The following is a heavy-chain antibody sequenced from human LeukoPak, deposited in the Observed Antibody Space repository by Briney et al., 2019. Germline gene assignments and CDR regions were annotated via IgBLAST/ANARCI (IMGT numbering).Heavy chain of an antibody. D-gene: IGHD2-21*01. J-gene: IGHJ2*01. CDR2: VCYSGST. CDR3: AREANSPTARYWYFDL. Sequence: SETLSLTCAVSGGSVSSYYWSWMRQPPGKRLEWIGYVCYSGSTNYNPALKSRVTISLDTSENQFSLKLSSVTAADTAVYYCAREANSPTARYWYFDLWGRGTQVTVSS. CDR1: GGSVSSYY. V-gene: IGHV4-59*02.